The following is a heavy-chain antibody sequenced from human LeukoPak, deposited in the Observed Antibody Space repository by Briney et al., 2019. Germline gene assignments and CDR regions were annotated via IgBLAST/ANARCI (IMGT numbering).Heavy chain of an antibody. Sequence: ASVKVSCKASGYTFSSYGITWVRQAPGQGLEWMGWISVYNGNTNYAQKLQGRVTMTTDTSTSTAYMELRSLRSEDTAVYYCARDIVATGFDYWGQGTLVNVSS. CDR3: ARDIVATGFDY. CDR2: ISVYNGNT. CDR1: GYTFSSYG. D-gene: IGHD5-12*01. V-gene: IGHV1-18*01. J-gene: IGHJ4*02.